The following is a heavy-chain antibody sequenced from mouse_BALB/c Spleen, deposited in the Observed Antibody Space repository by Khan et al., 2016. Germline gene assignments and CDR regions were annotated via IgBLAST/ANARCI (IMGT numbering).Heavy chain of an antibody. V-gene: IGHV14-3*02. D-gene: IGHD4-1*01. CDR2: IDPANGNT. CDR3: SGSRTAFAY. J-gene: IGHJ3*01. Sequence: VQLKQSGAELVKPGASVKLSCTASGFNIKDTYMHWVKQRPEQGLEWIGRIDPANGNTKYDPKFQGKATITADKSSNTAYLQLSSLTSEDPAVYYWSGSRTAFAYWGQGTLVTVSA. CDR1: GFNIKDTY.